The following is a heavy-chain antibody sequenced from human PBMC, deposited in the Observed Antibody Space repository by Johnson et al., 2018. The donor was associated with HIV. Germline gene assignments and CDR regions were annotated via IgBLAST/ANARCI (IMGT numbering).Heavy chain of an antibody. CDR3: ATIAAHGAAFDI. J-gene: IGHJ3*02. CDR2: FWYDGSNN. CDR1: GFTFSSYA. V-gene: IGHV3-30*04. Sequence: QVQLVESGGGVVQPGRSLRLSCAASGFTFSSYAMHWVRQAPGKGLEWVAVFWYDGSNNYYADSVKGRFTISRDNSKNTLYLQMNSLRPEDTAAYYCATIAAHGAAFDIWGQGTVVTVSS. D-gene: IGHD6-25*01.